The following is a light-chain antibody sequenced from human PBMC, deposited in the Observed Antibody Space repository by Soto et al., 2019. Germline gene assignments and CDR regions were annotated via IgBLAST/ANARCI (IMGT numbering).Light chain of an antibody. Sequence: DIQLTHSPSFLSASVLYIVTITFRSSQGISSYLAWFQQKPGRAPNLLIYGASTLQSGVPSRFSGSGSGTDFTLTISCLQSEDFATYYCQKYYSYPRKFGQGTKVDIK. V-gene: IGKV1-9*01. CDR2: GAS. CDR3: QKYYSYPRK. J-gene: IGKJ1*01. CDR1: QGISSY.